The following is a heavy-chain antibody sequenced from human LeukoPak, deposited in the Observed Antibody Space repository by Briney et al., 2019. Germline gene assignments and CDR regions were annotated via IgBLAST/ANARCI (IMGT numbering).Heavy chain of an antibody. CDR1: GFSFSSFT. CDR2: ISGGSTTL. Sequence: RGSLRLSCAASGFSFSSFTMNWVRQTPGKGLELVAYISGGSTTLHYADSVKGRFTISRDNAKNSLFLQMNSLRVEDTAVYYCAREDSYYYGSGSYPFDYWGQGTLVTVSS. V-gene: IGHV3-48*04. CDR3: AREDSYYYGSGSYPFDY. J-gene: IGHJ4*02. D-gene: IGHD3-10*01.